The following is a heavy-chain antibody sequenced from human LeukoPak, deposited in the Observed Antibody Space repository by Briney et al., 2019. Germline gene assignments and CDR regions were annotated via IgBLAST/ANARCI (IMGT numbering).Heavy chain of an antibody. V-gene: IGHV1-18*01. CDR3: ARVSLDTSMVYYYMEV. CDR2: ISAYSGNT. D-gene: IGHD5-18*01. J-gene: IGHJ6*03. CDR1: GYTFTSYG. Sequence: ASVKVSCKASGYTFTSYGISWVRQAPGQGLEWLGWISAYSGNTNYAQKLQGRVTLTTETSTNTAHMDLRSLRSDDTAVYFCARVSLDTSMVYYYMEVWGKGTTVTVSS.